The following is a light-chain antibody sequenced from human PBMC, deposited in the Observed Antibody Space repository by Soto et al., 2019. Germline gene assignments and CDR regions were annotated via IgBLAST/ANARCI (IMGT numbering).Light chain of an antibody. V-gene: IGKV3-15*01. CDR1: QSVDRA. Sequence: VVMTQSPVTLSVSPGERVTLSCRVSQSVDRALAWYQQKPGQGLRLLIYAASTRASGVPDRFSGSGSGTEFTLTIGSLQSEDFADYYCQQYKHWRTFGQGAKVEIK. J-gene: IGKJ1*01. CDR2: AAS. CDR3: QQYKHWRT.